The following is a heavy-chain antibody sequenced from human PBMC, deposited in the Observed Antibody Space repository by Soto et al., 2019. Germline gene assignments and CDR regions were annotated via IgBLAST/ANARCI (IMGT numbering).Heavy chain of an antibody. CDR1: GFTLFDYA. V-gene: IGHV3-9*01. J-gene: IGHJ4*02. Sequence: EVELVESGGGLGQPGRSLRLSCAASGFTLFDYAMHWVRQAPGKGLEWVAGISWNGGHIGYADSVKGRFTIARDNAKNSLYLPMNGLRAEDTALYYCVKDGDCSSTSCYGHDFDYWGQGTLVIVSS. D-gene: IGHD2-2*01. CDR2: ISWNGGHI. CDR3: VKDGDCSSTSCYGHDFDY.